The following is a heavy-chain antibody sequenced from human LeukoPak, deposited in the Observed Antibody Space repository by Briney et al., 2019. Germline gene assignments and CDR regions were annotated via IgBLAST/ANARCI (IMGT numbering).Heavy chain of an antibody. V-gene: IGHV1-46*01. J-gene: IGHJ4*02. Sequence: ASVKVSFKASGYTFTSYYMHWVRQAPGQGLEWMGIINPSGGSTSYAQKFQGRVTMTRDTSTSTVYMELSSLRSEDTAVYYCARDRESEYDILTGYLDYWGQGTLVTVSS. CDR2: INPSGGST. D-gene: IGHD3-9*01. CDR1: GYTFTSYY. CDR3: ARDRESEYDILTGYLDY.